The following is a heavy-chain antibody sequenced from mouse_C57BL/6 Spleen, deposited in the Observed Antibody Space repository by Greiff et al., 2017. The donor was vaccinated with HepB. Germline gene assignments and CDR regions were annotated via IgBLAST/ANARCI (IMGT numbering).Heavy chain of an antibody. D-gene: IGHD4-1*01. J-gene: IGHJ2*01. CDR3: ARDQANWDGGYFDY. CDR2: ISYDGSN. V-gene: IGHV3-6*01. CDR1: GYSITSGYY. Sequence: EVQRVESGPGLVKPSQSLSLTCSVTGYSITSGYYWNWIRQFPGNKLEWMGYISYDGSNNYNPSLKNRISITRDTSKNQFFLKLNSVTTEDTATYYCARDQANWDGGYFDYWGQGTTLTVSS.